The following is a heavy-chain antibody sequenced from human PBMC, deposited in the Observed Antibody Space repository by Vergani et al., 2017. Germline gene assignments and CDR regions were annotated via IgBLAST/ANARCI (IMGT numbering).Heavy chain of an antibody. CDR2: ISAYNGNT. Sequence: QVQLVQSGAEVKKPGASVKVSCKASGYTFTSYGISWVRQAPGQGLEWMGWISAYNGNTNYAQKLQGRVTMTTDTSTSKAYMELRSLRSDETAVYYCAREVCCSSTSCYSVYYYYGMDVWGQGTTVTVSS. J-gene: IGHJ6*02. V-gene: IGHV1-18*01. CDR3: AREVCCSSTSCYSVYYYYGMDV. D-gene: IGHD2-2*02. CDR1: GYTFTSYG.